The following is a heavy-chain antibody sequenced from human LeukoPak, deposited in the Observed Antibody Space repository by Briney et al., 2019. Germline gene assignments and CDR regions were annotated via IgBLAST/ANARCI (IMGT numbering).Heavy chain of an antibody. CDR2: ISGSGGST. CDR3: AKTHPVQLEELDY. V-gene: IGHV3-23*01. J-gene: IGHJ4*02. CDR1: GFTVSSNY. D-gene: IGHD1-1*01. Sequence: GGSLRLSCAASGFTVSSNYMSWVRQAPGKGLEWVSAISGSGGSTYYADSVKGRFTISRDNSKNTLYLQMNSLRAEDTAVYYCAKTHPVQLEELDYWGQGTLVTVSS.